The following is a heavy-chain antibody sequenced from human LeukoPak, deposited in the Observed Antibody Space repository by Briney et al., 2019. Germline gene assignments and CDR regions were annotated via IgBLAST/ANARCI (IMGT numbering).Heavy chain of an antibody. CDR3: ARGEVGATTDFDY. Sequence: SETLSLTCTVSGYSISSGYYWGWIRQPPGKGLEWIGSIYHSGSTYYNPSLKSRVTISIDTSKNQFSLKLNSVTAADTAVYYCARGEVGATTDFDYWGQGTLVTVSS. CDR2: IYHSGST. D-gene: IGHD1-26*01. J-gene: IGHJ4*02. CDR1: GYSISSGYY. V-gene: IGHV4-38-2*02.